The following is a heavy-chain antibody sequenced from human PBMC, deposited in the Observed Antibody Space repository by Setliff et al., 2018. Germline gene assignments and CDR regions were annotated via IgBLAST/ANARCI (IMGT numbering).Heavy chain of an antibody. Sequence: LKISCKGSGYSFTSDWIGWVRQMPGKGLEWMGIIYPGDSDTRYSPSFQGQVTISADKSISTVYLQWSSLKASDTAIYYCARLTPETDFDYWGPGTLVTVSS. J-gene: IGHJ4*02. CDR3: ARLTPETDFDY. CDR1: GYSFTSDW. V-gene: IGHV5-51*01. D-gene: IGHD2-15*01. CDR2: IYPGDSDT.